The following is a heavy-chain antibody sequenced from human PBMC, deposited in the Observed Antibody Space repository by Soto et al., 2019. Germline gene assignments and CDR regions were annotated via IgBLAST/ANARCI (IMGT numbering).Heavy chain of an antibody. J-gene: IGHJ5*02. CDR1: GFTFSSYA. Sequence: EVQLLESGGGLVQPGGSLRLSCAASGFTFSSYAMSWVRQAPGKGLEWVSAISGSGGTAYYADSVKGRFTISRDNSKNTLYLQMNSLRAEDTALYYCAKDEDSTTVIFNWFDPWGQGTLVTVSS. CDR2: ISGSGGTA. V-gene: IGHV3-23*01. D-gene: IGHD4-17*01. CDR3: AKDEDSTTVIFNWFDP.